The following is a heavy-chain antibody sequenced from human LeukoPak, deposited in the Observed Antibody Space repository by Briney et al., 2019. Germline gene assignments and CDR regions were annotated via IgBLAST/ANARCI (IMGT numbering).Heavy chain of an antibody. Sequence: GGSLKLSCAASGFTFSGSSIHWVRQASGKGLEWVGRIRSKSNTYATAYAASVKGRFSISRDDSKNTAYLQMNSLKTEDTAVYYCTSSPEAEYFQHWGQGTLVTVSS. D-gene: IGHD3/OR15-3a*01. CDR2: IRSKSNTYAT. CDR1: GFTFSGSS. CDR3: TSSPEAEYFQH. V-gene: IGHV3-73*01. J-gene: IGHJ1*01.